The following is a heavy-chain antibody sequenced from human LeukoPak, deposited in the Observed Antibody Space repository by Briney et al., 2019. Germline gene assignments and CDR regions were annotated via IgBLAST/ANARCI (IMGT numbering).Heavy chain of an antibody. CDR3: ARIRLYDSSGYHFDY. D-gene: IGHD3-22*01. V-gene: IGHV2-70*11. CDR1: GFSLSTSGMC. CDR2: IDWDDEK. J-gene: IGHJ4*02. Sequence: SGPTLVNPTQTLTLTCTFSGFSLSTSGMCVSWIRHPPGKALEWLARIDWDDEKYYRTSLKTRLTISKDTSKNQVVLTMTNMDPVDTATYYCARIRLYDSSGYHFDYWGQGTLVTVSS.